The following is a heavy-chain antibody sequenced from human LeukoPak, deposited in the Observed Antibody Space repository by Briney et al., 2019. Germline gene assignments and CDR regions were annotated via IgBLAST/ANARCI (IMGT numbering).Heavy chain of an antibody. D-gene: IGHD2/OR15-2a*01. Sequence: GGSLRLSCAASGFTFSSYWMHWVRQAPGKGLEWVAVIWYDGSNKYYADSVKGRFTISRDNSKNTLYLQMNSLRAEDTAVYYCARGVGVSSSPGDYWGQGTLVTVSS. CDR3: ARGVGVSSSPGDY. V-gene: IGHV3-33*08. CDR2: IWYDGSNK. J-gene: IGHJ4*02. CDR1: GFTFSSYW.